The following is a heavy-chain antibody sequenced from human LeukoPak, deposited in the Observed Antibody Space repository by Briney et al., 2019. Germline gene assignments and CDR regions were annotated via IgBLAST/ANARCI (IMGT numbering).Heavy chain of an antibody. CDR3: ARLLPRYSGYAMDV. V-gene: IGHV1-2*04. CDR2: INPNSGGT. J-gene: IGHJ6*02. CDR1: GYTFTSYG. D-gene: IGHD5-12*01. Sequence: GASVKVSCKASGYTFTSYGISWVRQAPGQGLGWMGWINPNSGGTNYAQKFQGWVTMTRDSSINTAYMEVSRLKSDDTAMYYCARLLPRYSGYAMDVWGQGTSVTVSS.